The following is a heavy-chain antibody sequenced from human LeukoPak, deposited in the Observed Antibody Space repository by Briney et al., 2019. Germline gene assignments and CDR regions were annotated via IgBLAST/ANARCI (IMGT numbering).Heavy chain of an antibody. V-gene: IGHV4-39*01. J-gene: IGHJ4*02. D-gene: IGHD3-10*01. CDR1: GGSISSSSYY. CDR2: IYHSGST. Sequence: PSETLSLTCTVSGGSISSSSYYWGWIRQPPGKGLEWIGSIYHSGSTYYNPSLKSRVTISVDTSKNQFSLKLGSVTAADTAVYYCARVRYYGSGSYSISHLLDYWGQGTLVTVSS. CDR3: ARVRYYGSGSYSISHLLDY.